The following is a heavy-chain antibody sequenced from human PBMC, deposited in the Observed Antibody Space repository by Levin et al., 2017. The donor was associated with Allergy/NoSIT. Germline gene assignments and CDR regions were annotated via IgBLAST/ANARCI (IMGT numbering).Heavy chain of an antibody. CDR3: ARGNQWLVRNYYYYYMDG. Sequence: ASVKVSCKASGYTFTSYGISWVRQAPGQGLEWMGWISAYNGNTNYAQKLQGRVTMTTDTSTSTAYMELRSLRSDDTAVYYCARGNQWLVRNYYYYYMDGWGKGTTVTVSS. CDR2: ISAYNGNT. V-gene: IGHV1-18*01. CDR1: GYTFTSYG. D-gene: IGHD6-19*01. J-gene: IGHJ6*03.